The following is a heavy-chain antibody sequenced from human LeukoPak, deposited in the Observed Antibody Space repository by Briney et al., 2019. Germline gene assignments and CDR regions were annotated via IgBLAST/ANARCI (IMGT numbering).Heavy chain of an antibody. CDR1: GGSVSSSGYC. Sequence: SQTLSLTWSVSGGSVSSSGYCWGWIRQPPGKGLGWIGSVYSSSSTCYNPSLKSRVTISVHTSKNQFSLKLSSVTAADTAVYYCARHAVAASLTGYYWHWFDPWGQGTLVTVSS. V-gene: IGHV4-39*01. CDR2: VYSSSST. J-gene: IGHJ5*02. CDR3: ARHAVAASLTGYYWHWFDP. D-gene: IGHD3-9*01.